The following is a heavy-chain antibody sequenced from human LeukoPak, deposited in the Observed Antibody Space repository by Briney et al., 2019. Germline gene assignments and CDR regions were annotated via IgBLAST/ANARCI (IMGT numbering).Heavy chain of an antibody. D-gene: IGHD5-12*01. V-gene: IGHV3-21*01. CDR2: ISSSSSYI. CDR3: ARVEGGFLHTVDY. J-gene: IGHJ4*02. CDR1: GFTFSSYS. Sequence: GGSLRLSCAASGFTFSSYSMNWVRQAPGKGLEWVSSISSSSSYIYYADSVKGRFTISRDNAKNSLYLQMNSLRAEDTAVYYCARVEGGFLHTVDYWGQGTLVTVSS.